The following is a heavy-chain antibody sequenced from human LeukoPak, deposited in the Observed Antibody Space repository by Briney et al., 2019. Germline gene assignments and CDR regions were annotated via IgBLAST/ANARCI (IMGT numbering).Heavy chain of an antibody. CDR2: IYHSGTT. V-gene: IGHV4-4*02. J-gene: IGHJ4*02. D-gene: IGHD4-17*01. CDR3: ARVARLYGDPSYFDY. CDR1: GDAISSKW. Sequence: SETLSLTCAVSGDAISSKWWSWVCQPPGRGLEWIGEIYHSGTTTSNPSLKSRVTISVDKSKNQFSLNLSSVTAADTAVYYCARVARLYGDPSYFDYWGQGTLVTVSS.